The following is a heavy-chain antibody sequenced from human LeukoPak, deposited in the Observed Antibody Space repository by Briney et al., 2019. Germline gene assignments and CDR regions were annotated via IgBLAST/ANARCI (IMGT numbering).Heavy chain of an antibody. Sequence: SGPTLVKPTQTLTLTCTFSGFSLSTSGVGVGWIRQPPGKALEWLALIYWDDDKRYSPSLKIRLTITKDTSKNQVVLTMTNMDPVDTATYYCAHAGGLGVLLRWDYWGQGTLVTVSS. J-gene: IGHJ4*02. CDR1: GFSLSTSGVG. D-gene: IGHD2-15*01. V-gene: IGHV2-5*02. CDR3: AHAGGLGVLLRWDY. CDR2: IYWDDDK.